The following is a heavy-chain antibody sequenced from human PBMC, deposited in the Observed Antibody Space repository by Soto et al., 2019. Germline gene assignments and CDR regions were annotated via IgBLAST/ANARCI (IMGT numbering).Heavy chain of an antibody. CDR3: ARGSSAWEAFDL. D-gene: IGHD1-26*01. CDR1: GFSFSTYT. V-gene: IGHV3-21*01. CDR2: VSNSGTCI. J-gene: IGHJ3*01. Sequence: EVQLVESGGGLVKPGGSLRLSCAASGFSFSTYTMNWVRQAPGQGLEWVASVSNSGTCIFYSESLEGRFTISKDNAKNSLCLQMNSLRAEDTAMYYCARGSSAWEAFDLWGLGTNVTVSS.